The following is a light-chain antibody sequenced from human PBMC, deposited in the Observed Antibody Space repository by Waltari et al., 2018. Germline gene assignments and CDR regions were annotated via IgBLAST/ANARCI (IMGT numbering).Light chain of an antibody. CDR2: DDS. CDR3: QVWDASRDRGV. V-gene: IGLV3-21*02. Sequence: SYVLTQPPSVSVAPGQTARITCSATNIGSNSVHWYQQSPGQAPVLVMCDDSDRPSGIPDRFSGSTPWNTAILTVSGVEVGDEADYYCQVWDASRDRGVFGGGTKLSVL. CDR1: NIGSNS. J-gene: IGLJ3*02.